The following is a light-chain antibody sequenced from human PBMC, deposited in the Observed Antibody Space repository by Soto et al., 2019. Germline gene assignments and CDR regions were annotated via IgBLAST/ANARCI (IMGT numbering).Light chain of an antibody. V-gene: IGLV2-14*03. CDR1: SSDVGGYNY. CDR2: DVT. J-gene: IGLJ2*01. Sequence: QSALTQPASVSGSPGQSITISCTGTSSDVGGYNYVSWYQQHPGEAPKLMIYDVTNRPSGVSNRFSGSKSGNTASLTISGLQAEDEADYYCSSSTSSTTPVVFGGGTQLTVL. CDR3: SSSTSSTTPVV.